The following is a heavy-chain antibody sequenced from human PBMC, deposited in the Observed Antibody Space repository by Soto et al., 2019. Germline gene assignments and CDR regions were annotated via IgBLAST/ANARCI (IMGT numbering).Heavy chain of an antibody. V-gene: IGHV4-34*01. J-gene: IGHJ4*02. Sequence: SETLSLTCAVYVGSFYGYYWSWIRQTPGKGLEWIGEINHSGSTNYNPSLKSRVTISVDTSKNQFSLKLSSVTAADTAVYYCARNDILTGYYPDYWGQGTLVTVSS. CDR3: ARNDILTGYYPDY. CDR1: VGSFYGYY. CDR2: INHSGST. D-gene: IGHD3-9*01.